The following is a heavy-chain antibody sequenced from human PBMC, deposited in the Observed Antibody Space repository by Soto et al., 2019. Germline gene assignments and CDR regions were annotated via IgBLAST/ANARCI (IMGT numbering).Heavy chain of an antibody. CDR2: ISSIGVAT. CDR3: ARESTRTTMDV. V-gene: IGHV3-48*03. Sequence: GGSLRLSCAASGFTFSIHEMNLVRQAPGKGLEWVSYISSIGVATYYADSVKGRFTISRDNAKNTLYLQMNSLRAEDTAVYYCARESTRTTMDVWGQGTTVNVSS. J-gene: IGHJ6*02. CDR1: GFTFSIHE.